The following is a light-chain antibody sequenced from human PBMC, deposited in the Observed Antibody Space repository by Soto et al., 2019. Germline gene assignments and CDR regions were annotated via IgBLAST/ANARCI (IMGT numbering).Light chain of an antibody. Sequence: EIVLTQSPGTLSLSPGERATLSCRASQSVSSSYLAWYQQKPGHAPRLLIYGASSRATGIPDRFSGSGSGTDFTLTIRRLEPEDCAVYYCQEYGSSPLYTCGQGTKLEIK. CDR1: QSVSSSY. CDR3: QEYGSSPLYT. CDR2: GAS. J-gene: IGKJ2*01. V-gene: IGKV3-20*01.